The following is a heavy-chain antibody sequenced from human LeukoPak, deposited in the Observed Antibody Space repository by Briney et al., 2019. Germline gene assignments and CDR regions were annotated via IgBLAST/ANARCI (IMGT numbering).Heavy chain of an antibody. D-gene: IGHD6-19*01. CDR1: GFTFSSYE. CDR2: ISSSGSTI. CDR3: TRLSSGWLKEWDYFDY. Sequence: GGSLRLSCAASGFTFSSYEMNWVRQAPGKGLEWVSYISSSGSTIYYADSVKGRFTISRDNAKNSLYLQMNSLKTEDTAVYYCTRLSSGWLKEWDYFDYWGQGTLVTVSS. J-gene: IGHJ4*02. V-gene: IGHV3-48*03.